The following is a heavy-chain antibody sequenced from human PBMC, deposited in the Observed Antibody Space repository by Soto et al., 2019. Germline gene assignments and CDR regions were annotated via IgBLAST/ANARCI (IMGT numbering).Heavy chain of an antibody. J-gene: IGHJ4*02. CDR3: ARGGLPAPLDY. V-gene: IGHV4-31*03. CDR1: GGSIRRGGYY. Sequence: QVQLQESGPGLVKPSQTLSLTCTVSGGSIRRGGYYWSWIRQHPGKGLEWIGYIYYSGSTYYNPSLKSRVTISVDTSKNQFSLKLSSVTAADTAVYSCARGGLPAPLDYWGQGTMVTVSS. CDR2: IYYSGST. D-gene: IGHD6-13*01.